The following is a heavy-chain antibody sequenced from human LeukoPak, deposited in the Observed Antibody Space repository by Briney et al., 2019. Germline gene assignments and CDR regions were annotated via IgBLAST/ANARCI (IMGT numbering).Heavy chain of an antibody. J-gene: IGHJ3*02. D-gene: IGHD6-6*01. CDR2: ISSSGNTI. V-gene: IGHV3-48*03. Sequence: AGGSLRFSCAASEFTFTSYELNWVRQAPGKGLEWDSYISSSGNTISYADSVKGRFTISRDNARSSLYLQVISLRAEDTAVYYCARGPSIAARYDAFDIWGQGTMVTVSS. CDR1: EFTFTSYE. CDR3: ARGPSIAARYDAFDI.